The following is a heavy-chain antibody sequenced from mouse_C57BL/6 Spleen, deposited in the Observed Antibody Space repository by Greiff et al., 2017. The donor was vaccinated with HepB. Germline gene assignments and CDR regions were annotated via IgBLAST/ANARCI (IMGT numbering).Heavy chain of an antibody. CDR1: GYTFTDYN. CDR3: ARCPPYYYGPFDY. D-gene: IGHD1-1*01. J-gene: IGHJ2*01. V-gene: IGHV1-22*01. Sequence: EVQLQQSGPELVKPGASVKMSCKASGYTFTDYNMHWVKQSHGKSLEWIGYINPNNGGTSYNQKFKGKATLTVNKSSSTAYMELRGLTSEDSAVYYCARCPPYYYGPFDYWGQGTTLTVSS. CDR2: INPNNGGT.